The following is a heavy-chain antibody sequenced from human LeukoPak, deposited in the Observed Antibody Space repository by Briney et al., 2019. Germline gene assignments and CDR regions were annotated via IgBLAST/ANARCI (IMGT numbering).Heavy chain of an antibody. D-gene: IGHD3-22*01. CDR2: ISASGGST. CDR1: GFTFSSYA. J-gene: IGHJ4*02. V-gene: IGHV3-23*01. CDR3: AKDPYYYDSSGYYPFDY. Sequence: SGGSLRLSCAASGFTFSSYAMSWVRQAPGKGLEWVSAISASGGSTYYADSVKGRFTISRDNSKNTLYLQMNSLRAEDTAVYYCAKDPYYYDSSGYYPFDYWGQGTLVTVSS.